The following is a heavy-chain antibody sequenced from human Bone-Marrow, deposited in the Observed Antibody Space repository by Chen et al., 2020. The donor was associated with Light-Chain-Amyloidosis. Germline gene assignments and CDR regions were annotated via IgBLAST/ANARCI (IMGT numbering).Heavy chain of an antibody. CDR2: IYSSGSS. D-gene: IGHD1-26*01. Sequence: QLQLQESGPGLGEPSETLSLTCTVSGGSISSSSHYWVWIRQPPGKGPEYIASIYSSGSSYYKPSLKSRVTISVDTSKNQFSLRLTPATAADTAVYYCARGAVGGTTGVWGQGTLVTVSS. CDR3: ARGAVGGTTGV. V-gene: IGHV4-39*07. CDR1: GGSISSSSHY. J-gene: IGHJ4*02.